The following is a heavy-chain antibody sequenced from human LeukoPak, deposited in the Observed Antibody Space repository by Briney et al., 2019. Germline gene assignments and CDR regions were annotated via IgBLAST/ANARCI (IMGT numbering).Heavy chain of an antibody. Sequence: ASVKVSCKASGYTFTGYYMHWVRQAPGQGLEWMGWINPNSGGTNYAQKFQGGVTMTRDTSISTAYMELSRLRSDDTAVYYCARAVGGSGGTGTTKGMDVWGQGTTVTVSS. V-gene: IGHV1-2*02. CDR1: GYTFTGYY. J-gene: IGHJ6*02. D-gene: IGHD1-1*01. CDR3: ARAVGGSGGTGTTKGMDV. CDR2: INPNSGGT.